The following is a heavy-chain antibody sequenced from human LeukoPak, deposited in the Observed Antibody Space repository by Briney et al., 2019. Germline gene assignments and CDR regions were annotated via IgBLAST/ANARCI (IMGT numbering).Heavy chain of an antibody. D-gene: IGHD6-13*01. CDR1: GGSISSYY. J-gene: IGHJ4*02. Sequence: SSETLSLTCTVSGGSISSYYWSWIRQPPGKGLEWIGSMYSSGSTYYNPSLKSRVTISVDTSKNQFSLKLSSVTAADTAVYYCAREAYSSSWYGSEYYFDYWGQGTLVTVSS. V-gene: IGHV4-39*07. CDR2: MYSSGST. CDR3: AREAYSSSWYGSEYYFDY.